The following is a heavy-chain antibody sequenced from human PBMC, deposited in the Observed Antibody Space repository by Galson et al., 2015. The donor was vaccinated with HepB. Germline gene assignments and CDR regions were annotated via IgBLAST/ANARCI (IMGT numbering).Heavy chain of an antibody. V-gene: IGHV3-30*18. Sequence: SLRLSCAASGFTFSSYGMHWVRQAPGKGLEWVAVISYDGSNKYYADSVKGRFTISRDNSKNTLYLQMNSLRAEDTAVYYCAKVGVGGTIVVVPAAIPPHFDYWGQGTLVTVSS. CDR1: GFTFSSYG. J-gene: IGHJ4*02. D-gene: IGHD2-2*01. CDR2: ISYDGSNK. CDR3: AKVGVGGTIVVVPAAIPPHFDY.